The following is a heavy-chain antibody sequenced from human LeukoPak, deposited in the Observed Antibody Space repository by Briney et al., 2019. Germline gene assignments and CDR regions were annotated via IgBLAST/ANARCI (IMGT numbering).Heavy chain of an antibody. CDR1: GYTFTGYY. J-gene: IGHJ4*02. V-gene: IGHV1-2*02. D-gene: IGHD3-10*01. Sequence: ASVKVSCKASGYTFTGYYIHWVRQAPGQGLEWMGWINPNSGGTNYAQKFQGRVTMTRDTSISTAYMELSRLRSDDTAVYYCARSSMVRGVIIWTLDYWGQGTLVTVSS. CDR2: INPNSGGT. CDR3: ARSSMVRGVIIWTLDY.